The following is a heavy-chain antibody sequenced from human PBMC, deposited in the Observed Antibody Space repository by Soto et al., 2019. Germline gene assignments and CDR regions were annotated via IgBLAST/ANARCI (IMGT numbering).Heavy chain of an antibody. D-gene: IGHD2-2*01. CDR3: AMGLLGYWSGTSCYDY. V-gene: IGHV3-53*01. CDR2: IYAGGST. J-gene: IGHJ4*02. CDR1: GLTVSSHY. Sequence: EVQLVESGGGLIQPGGSLILSCAVSGLTVSSHYMSWVRQAPGKGLEWVSMIYAGGSTYYADSVKGRFTITRDNSENTLYHQMNSLRAEDTALYYCAMGLLGYWSGTSCYDYWGLGTLVTVSS.